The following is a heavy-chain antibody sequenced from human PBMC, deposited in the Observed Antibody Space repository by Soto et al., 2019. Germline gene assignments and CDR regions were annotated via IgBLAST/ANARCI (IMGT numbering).Heavy chain of an antibody. J-gene: IGHJ6*02. CDR2: INPNSGGT. V-gene: IGHV1-2*04. D-gene: IGHD3-10*01. Sequence: QVQLVQSGAEVKKPGASVKVSCKASGYTFTGYYMHWVRQAPGQGLEWKGWINPNSGGTNYAQKFQGWVTMTRDTSIITAYMELSRLRSYDTAVYYCAREGTGEPYYYYGMDVWGQGTTVTVSS. CDR1: GYTFTGYY. CDR3: AREGTGEPYYYYGMDV.